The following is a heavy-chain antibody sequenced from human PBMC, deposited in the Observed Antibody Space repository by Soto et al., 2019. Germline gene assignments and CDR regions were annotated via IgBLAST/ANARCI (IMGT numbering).Heavy chain of an antibody. Sequence: APVKVSCNASGYTFTGHYIHWVRPAPEQGPEWLGEIGPETGATRYAQKFQGRVTMTRDMSITTVYMELNNLSPDDTAVYYCGRGRSGQIVVFYWGQGTPVTVSS. V-gene: IGHV1-2*02. CDR2: IGPETGAT. D-gene: IGHD1-26*01. CDR1: GYTFTGHY. J-gene: IGHJ4*02. CDR3: GRGRSGQIVVFY.